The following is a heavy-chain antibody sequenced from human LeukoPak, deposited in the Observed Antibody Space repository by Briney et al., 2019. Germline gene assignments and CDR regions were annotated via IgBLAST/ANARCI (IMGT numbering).Heavy chain of an antibody. CDR2: IYTSGST. J-gene: IGHJ5*02. CDR3: ARAYDSSGYYYNWFDP. V-gene: IGHV4-4*07. D-gene: IGHD3-22*01. Sequence: SETLSLTCTVSGGSISSYYWSWIRQPAGKGLEWIGRIYTSGSTNYNPSLKSRVTMSVDTSTNQFSLKLSSVTAADTAVYYCARAYDSSGYYYNWFDPWGQGTLVTVSS. CDR1: GGSISSYY.